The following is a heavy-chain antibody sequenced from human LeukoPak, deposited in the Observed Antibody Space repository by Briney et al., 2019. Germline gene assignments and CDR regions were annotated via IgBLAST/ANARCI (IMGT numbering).Heavy chain of an antibody. D-gene: IGHD3-10*01. CDR3: ARAAQISAAPYWYFDL. CDR2: IYYSGST. CDR1: GGSISSGGYY. Sequence: SSETLSLTCTVSGGSISSGGYYWSWIRQHPGKGLEWIGYIYYSGSTYYNPSLKSRVTISVDTSKNQFSLKLSSVTAADTAVYYCARAAQISAAPYWYFDLWGRGTLVTVSS. V-gene: IGHV4-31*03. J-gene: IGHJ2*01.